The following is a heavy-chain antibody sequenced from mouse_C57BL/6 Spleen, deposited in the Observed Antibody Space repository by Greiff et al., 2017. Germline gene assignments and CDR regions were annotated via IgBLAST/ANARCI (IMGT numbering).Heavy chain of an antibody. CDR2: ISSGSSTI. V-gene: IGHV5-17*01. CDR3: ASDWDEGVYAMDY. D-gene: IGHD4-1*01. CDR1: GFTFSDYG. J-gene: IGHJ4*01. Sequence: EVKLVESGGGLVKPGGSLKLSCAASGFTFSDYGMHWVRQAPEKGLEWVAYISSGSSTIYYADTVKGRFTISRDNAKNTLFLQMTSLRSEDTAMYYCASDWDEGVYAMDYWGQGTSVTVSS.